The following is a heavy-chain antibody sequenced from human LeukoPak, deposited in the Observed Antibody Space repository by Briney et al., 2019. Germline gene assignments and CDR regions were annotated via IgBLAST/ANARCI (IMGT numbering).Heavy chain of an antibody. J-gene: IGHJ6*02. V-gene: IGHV4-30-2*01. CDR2: IYPRGST. CDR3: ARPRRWFGEKDGMDV. D-gene: IGHD3-10*01. CDR1: GGSISSGSYS. Sequence: SETLSLTCAVSGGSISSGSYSWSWIRQPPGKGLEWIGYIYPRGSTYYNPSPKSRVILSLDTSKNQFSLKLSSVTAADTAVYYCARPRRWFGEKDGMDVWGQGTTVTVSS.